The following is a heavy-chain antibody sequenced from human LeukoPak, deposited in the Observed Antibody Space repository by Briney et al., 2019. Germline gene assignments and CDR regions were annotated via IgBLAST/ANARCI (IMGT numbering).Heavy chain of an antibody. V-gene: IGHV3-23*01. CDR2: ISGSGGST. CDR3: AKKLGYCGSSSCYDALDI. Sequence: GGSLRLSCAASGFTFSSYAMSWVRQAPGKGLEWVSAISGSGGSTYYADSVKGRFTISRDNSKNTLYLQMNSLRAEDTAVYYCAKKLGYCGSSSCYDALDIWDQGTVVTVSS. CDR1: GFTFSSYA. D-gene: IGHD2-2*01. J-gene: IGHJ3*02.